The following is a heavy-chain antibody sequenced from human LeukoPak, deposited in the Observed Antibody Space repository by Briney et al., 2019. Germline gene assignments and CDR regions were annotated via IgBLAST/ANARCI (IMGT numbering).Heavy chain of an antibody. CDR2: INNDGSST. CDR1: GFTFSSYW. D-gene: IGHD3-10*01. J-gene: IGHJ6*03. V-gene: IGHV3-74*01. Sequence: PGGSLRLSCGASGFTFSSYWMHWVRQAPGKGLVWVSRINNDGSSTSYADSVQGRFTISRDNAKNTLYLQMNSLRAEDTALYYCARVARGDYYYYYMDVWGQGTMVTVSS. CDR3: ARVARGDYYYYYMDV.